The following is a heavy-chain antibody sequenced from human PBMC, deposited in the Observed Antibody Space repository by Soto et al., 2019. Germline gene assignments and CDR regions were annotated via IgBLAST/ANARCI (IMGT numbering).Heavy chain of an antibody. CDR3: ARVWGSYQAPSGGAGFDP. V-gene: IGHV1-46*01. Sequence: ASVKVSCKASGYTFTRYSMHWVRQAPGQGLEWMGTVDPSVPSSTYALKFRDRIIMTTDTSTSIVYMELSSLRSDDTAVYYCARVWGSYQAPSGGAGFDPWGQGXLVTVHS. D-gene: IGHD3-16*02. CDR1: GYTFTRYS. CDR2: VDPSVPSS. J-gene: IGHJ5*02.